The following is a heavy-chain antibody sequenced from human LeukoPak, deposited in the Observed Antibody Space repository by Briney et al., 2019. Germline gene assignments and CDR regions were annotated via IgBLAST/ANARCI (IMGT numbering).Heavy chain of an antibody. CDR2: ISYSGST. D-gene: IGHD2-2*01. CDR3: ARQASCSSTNCYPFDY. CDR1: GGSISSDY. Sequence: SETLSLTCTVSGGSISSDYWSWIRQPPGKGLEWIGWISYSGSTNYNPSLKTRVTISVDTSKNQFSLKLSSVTAADTAVYYCARQASCSSTNCYPFDYWGQGTLVTVSS. J-gene: IGHJ4*02. V-gene: IGHV4-59*08.